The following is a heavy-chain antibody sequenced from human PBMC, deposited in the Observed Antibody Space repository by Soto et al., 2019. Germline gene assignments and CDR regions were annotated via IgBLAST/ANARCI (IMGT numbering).Heavy chain of an antibody. CDR3: ARHRRGYCSSTSCSYYYYGMDV. CDR1: GYSFTSYW. CDR2: IDPSDSYT. J-gene: IGHJ6*02. D-gene: IGHD2-2*01. V-gene: IGHV5-10-1*01. Sequence: PGESLKISCXGSGYSFTSYWISWVRQMPGKGLEWMGRIDPSDSYTNYSPSFQGHVTISADKSISTAYLQWSSLKASDTAMYYCARHRRGYCSSTSCSYYYYGMDVWGQGTTVTVSS.